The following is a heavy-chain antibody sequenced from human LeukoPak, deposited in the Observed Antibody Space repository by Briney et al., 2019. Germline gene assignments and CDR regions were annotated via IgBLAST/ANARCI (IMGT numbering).Heavy chain of an antibody. CDR2: IIGRSSSI. J-gene: IGHJ3*02. Sequence: GGSLRLSRAPSGFPFSTSGMNEAAKPPEKGREWVSSIIGRSSSIYYRGSVKGRFTISRDNAKNSLYLQMNSLRAEDTAVYYCAREKVIGHSPYDAFDIWGQGTLVTVSS. D-gene: IGHD3/OR15-3a*01. CDR3: AREKVIGHSPYDAFDI. CDR1: GFPFSTSG. V-gene: IGHV3-21*01.